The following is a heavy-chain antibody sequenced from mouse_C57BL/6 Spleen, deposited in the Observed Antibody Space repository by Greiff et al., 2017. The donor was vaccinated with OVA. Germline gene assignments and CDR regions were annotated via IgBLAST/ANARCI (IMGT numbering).Heavy chain of an antibody. Sequence: VQLQQPGAELVRPGSSVKLSCKASGYTFTSYWMDWVKQRPGQGLEWIGNIYPSDSETHYNQKFKDKATLTVDKSSSTAYMQLSSLTSEDSAVYYCARKGTWYFDVWGTGTTVTVSS. V-gene: IGHV1-61*01. J-gene: IGHJ1*03. CDR2: IYPSDSET. D-gene: IGHD2-14*01. CDR1: GYTFTSYW. CDR3: ARKGTWYFDV.